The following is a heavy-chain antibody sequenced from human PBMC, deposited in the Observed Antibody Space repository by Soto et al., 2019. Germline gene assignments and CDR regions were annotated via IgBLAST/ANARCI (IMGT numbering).Heavy chain of an antibody. Sequence: QVQLVESGGGVVQPGRSLRLSCAASGFTFSSYAMHWVRQAPGKGLEWVAVISYDGSNKYYADSVKGRFTISRDNSKNTLYLQMNSLRAEDTAVYYCARDQTNDYGATYGMDVWGQGTTVTVSS. CDR3: ARDQTNDYGATYGMDV. CDR2: ISYDGSNK. J-gene: IGHJ6*02. D-gene: IGHD4-17*01. CDR1: GFTFSSYA. V-gene: IGHV3-30-3*01.